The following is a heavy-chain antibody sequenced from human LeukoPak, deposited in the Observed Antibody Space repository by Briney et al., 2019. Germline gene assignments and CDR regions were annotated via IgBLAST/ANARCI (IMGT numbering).Heavy chain of an antibody. D-gene: IGHD4-17*01. Sequence: PGRFLRLSCAASGFTFSSYGMHWVRQAPGKGLEWVAVISYDGSNKYYADSVKGRFTISRDNSKNTLYLQMNSLRAEDTAVYYCAKALTNYGDYGGGTDAFDIWGQGTMVTVSS. CDR2: ISYDGSNK. CDR1: GFTFSSYG. V-gene: IGHV3-30*18. CDR3: AKALTNYGDYGGGTDAFDI. J-gene: IGHJ3*02.